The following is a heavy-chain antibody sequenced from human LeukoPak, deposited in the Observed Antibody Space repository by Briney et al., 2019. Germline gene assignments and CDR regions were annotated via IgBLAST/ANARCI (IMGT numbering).Heavy chain of an antibody. CDR2: ITSSSSII. D-gene: IGHD2-21*01. CDR3: TRDLFNAFDI. Sequence: PGGSLRLSCAASGFTFSTYAMSWVRQAPGKGLEWLSFITSSSSIIYYADSVKGRFTISRDNAKKSLYLQMNSLRDEDTAVYYCTRDLFNAFDIWGQGTMVTASS. J-gene: IGHJ3*02. V-gene: IGHV3-48*02. CDR1: GFTFSTYA.